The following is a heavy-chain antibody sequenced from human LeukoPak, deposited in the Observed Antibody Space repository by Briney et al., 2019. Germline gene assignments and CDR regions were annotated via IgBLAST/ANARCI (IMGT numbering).Heavy chain of an antibody. J-gene: IGHJ1*01. V-gene: IGHV3-30*03. Sequence: GRSLRLSCAASGFTFSSYGMHWVRRAPGKGLEWVAVISYDGSNKYYADSVKGRFTISRDNSKNTLYLQMNSLRAEDTAMYFCARRPVAAEYFQHWGQGTLVTVSS. CDR3: ARRPVAAEYFQH. CDR1: GFTFSSYG. D-gene: IGHD6-25*01. CDR2: ISYDGSNK.